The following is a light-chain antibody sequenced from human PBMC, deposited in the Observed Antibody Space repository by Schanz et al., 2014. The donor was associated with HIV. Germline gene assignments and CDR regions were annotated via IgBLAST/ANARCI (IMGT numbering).Light chain of an antibody. J-gene: IGLJ3*02. CDR3: ATWDDALNAWV. CDR2: NTY. CDR1: SSDFKTNA. V-gene: IGLV1-44*01. Sequence: QSVLTQAPSASGTPGQRVTISCSGSSSDFKTNAVLWYQQLPGAAPKLLIYNTYHRPSGVPDRFSGSDSGASASLAISGLQSEDEADYYCATWDDALNAWVFGGGTKLTVL.